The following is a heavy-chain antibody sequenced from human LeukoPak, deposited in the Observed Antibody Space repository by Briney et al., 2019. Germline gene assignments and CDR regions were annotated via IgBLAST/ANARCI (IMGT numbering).Heavy chain of an antibody. CDR2: IKQDGSEI. CDR1: GFTFSSHY. Sequence: GGSLRLSCAASGFTFSSHYMSWVRQAPGKGLEWVANIKQDGSEIHYVDSVKGRFTISRDNAKNSLYLQMNSLRAEDTAVYYCARGGSYYDSSGYYWARYYMDVWGKGTTVTVSS. CDR3: ARGGSYYDSSGYYWARYYMDV. J-gene: IGHJ6*03. D-gene: IGHD3-22*01. V-gene: IGHV3-7*03.